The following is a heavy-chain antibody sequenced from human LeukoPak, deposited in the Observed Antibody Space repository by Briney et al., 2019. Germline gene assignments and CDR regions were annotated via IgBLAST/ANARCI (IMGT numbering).Heavy chain of an antibody. J-gene: IGHJ4*02. D-gene: IGHD3-22*01. CDR1: GYTFTGYY. CDR2: INPNSGGT. V-gene: IGHV1-2*06. Sequence: ASVKVSCKASGYTFTGYYMHWVRQAPGQGLEWMGRINPNSGGTNYAQKFQGRVTMTRDTSISTAHMELSRLRSDDTAVYYCARGRTYYYDSSGYYFNDYWGQGTLVTVSS. CDR3: ARGRTYYYDSSGYYFNDY.